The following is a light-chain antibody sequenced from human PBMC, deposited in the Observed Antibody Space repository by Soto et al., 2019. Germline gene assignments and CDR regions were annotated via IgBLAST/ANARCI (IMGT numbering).Light chain of an antibody. CDR3: CSYTGRGTHV. Sequence: QSVLTQPASVSGSPGQSITISCTGTSSDVGGYNFVSWYQQHPGKAPKLIIYDVSNRPSGVSYRFSGSKSGNTASLTISGLQAEDEADYYCCSYTGRGTHVFGPGTKVTVL. CDR2: DVS. V-gene: IGLV2-14*01. J-gene: IGLJ1*01. CDR1: SSDVGGYNF.